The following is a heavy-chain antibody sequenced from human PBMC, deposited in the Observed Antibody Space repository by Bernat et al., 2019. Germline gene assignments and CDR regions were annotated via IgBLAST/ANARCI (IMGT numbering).Heavy chain of an antibody. CDR1: GFTFSSYG. CDR3: AKDMAICGVATHDY. Sequence: QVQLVESGGGVVQPGRSLRLSCAASGFTFSSYGMHWVRQAPGKGLEWVAVISYDGSNKYYADSVKGRFTISRDNSKNTLYLQMNSLRAEDTAVYYCAKDMAICGVATHDYWGQGTLVTVSA. V-gene: IGHV3-30*18. J-gene: IGHJ4*02. D-gene: IGHD3-3*01. CDR2: ISYDGSNK.